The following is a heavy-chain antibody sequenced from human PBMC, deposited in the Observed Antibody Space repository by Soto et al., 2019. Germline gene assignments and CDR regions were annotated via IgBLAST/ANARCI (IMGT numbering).Heavy chain of an antibody. CDR2: INPSGGST. J-gene: IGHJ6*02. Sequence: QVQLVQSGAEVKKPGASVKVSCKASGYTFTSYYMHWVRQAPGQGLEWMGIINPSGGSTSYAQKFQGRVTMPRDTSTSTVYMELSSRRSEDTAVYYCARVYPRGGGYSYGYYYYYGMDVWGQGTTVTVSS. CDR3: ARVYPRGGGYSYGYYYYYGMDV. CDR1: GYTFTSYY. D-gene: IGHD5-18*01. V-gene: IGHV1-46*01.